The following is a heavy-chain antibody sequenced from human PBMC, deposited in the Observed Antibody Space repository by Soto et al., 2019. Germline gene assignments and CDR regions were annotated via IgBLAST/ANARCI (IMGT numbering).Heavy chain of an antibody. V-gene: IGHV4-34*01. J-gene: IGHJ6*02. CDR2: INHSGST. CDR1: GGSFSGYY. D-gene: IGHD3-16*01. Sequence: SETLSLTCAVYGGSFSGYYWSWIRQPPGKGLEWIGEINHSGSTNYNPSLKSRVTISVDTSKNQFSLKLSSVTAADTAVYYCAREDDGGDRDYYVLDVWGQGTTVTVSS. CDR3: AREDDGGDRDYYVLDV.